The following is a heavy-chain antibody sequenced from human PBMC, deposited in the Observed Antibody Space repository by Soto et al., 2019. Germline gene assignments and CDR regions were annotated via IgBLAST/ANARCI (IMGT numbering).Heavy chain of an antibody. CDR2: VSTNDART. CDR1: GYPFTAYG. J-gene: IGHJ4*02. Sequence: ASVKVSCKTSGYPFTAYGLAWLRQAPGQRPEWMGWVSTNDARTNYAQMFQGRATMTTDRSTTTTYMELRSLTSDDTAVYYCARELNTEPSAYYSFAYWGQGTLVTVSS. V-gene: IGHV1-18*01. D-gene: IGHD3-22*01. CDR3: ARELNTEPSAYYSFAY.